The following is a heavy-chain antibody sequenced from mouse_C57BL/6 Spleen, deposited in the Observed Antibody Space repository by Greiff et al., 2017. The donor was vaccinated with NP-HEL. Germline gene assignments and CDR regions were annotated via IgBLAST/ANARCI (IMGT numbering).Heavy chain of an antibody. V-gene: IGHV1-50*01. D-gene: IGHD2-3*01. CDR2: IDPSDSYT. CDR3: ARWDGQGWYFDV. J-gene: IGHJ1*03. Sequence: QVQLQQSGAELVKPGASVKLSCKASGYTFTSYWMQWVKQRPGQGLEWIGEIDPSDSYTNYNQKFKGKATLTVDTSSSTAYMQLSSLTSEDSAVYYCARWDGQGWYFDVWGTGTTVTVSS. CDR1: GYTFTSYW.